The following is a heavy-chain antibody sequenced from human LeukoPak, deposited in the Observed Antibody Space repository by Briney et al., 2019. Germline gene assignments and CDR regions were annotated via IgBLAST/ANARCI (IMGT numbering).Heavy chain of an antibody. CDR3: SRGCGGDCPAAWFDP. CDR1: GGSITSYY. Sequence: PSETLSLTCTVSGGSITSYYWSWIRQPAGKGLEYIGRIYSSGTTNYNPSLKSRVTMSIDTSKNQFSLRLSSVTAADTAVYYCSRGCGGDCPAAWFDPWGQGTLVTISS. D-gene: IGHD2-21*01. V-gene: IGHV4-4*07. J-gene: IGHJ5*02. CDR2: IYSSGTT.